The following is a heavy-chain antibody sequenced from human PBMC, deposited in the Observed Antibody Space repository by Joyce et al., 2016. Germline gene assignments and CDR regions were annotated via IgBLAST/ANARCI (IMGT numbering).Heavy chain of an antibody. D-gene: IGHD2/OR15-2a*01. J-gene: IGHJ3*02. Sequence: VQLVQSGAEVKKPGSSVKVSCMVSGGNFYDYTITWVRQAPGQGLEWMGRIIPIVGMANYARKFRGRVALTADKSTATAYLELNSLRLDDTAMFFCTRGRIEYSKTFNAYDIWGQGTMVTVSS. V-gene: IGHV1-69*04. CDR3: TRGRIEYSKTFNAYDI. CDR2: IIPIVGMA. CDR1: GGNFYDYT.